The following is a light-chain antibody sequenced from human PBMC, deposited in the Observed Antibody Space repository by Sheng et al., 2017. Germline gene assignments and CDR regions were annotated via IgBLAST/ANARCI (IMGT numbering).Light chain of an antibody. CDR1: QNIGNK. CDR3: QQSDSIPLT. V-gene: IGKV1-39*01. CDR2: AAS. Sequence: DIHVIQSPSSLSASVGDRITLTCRASQNIGNKLNWFQQKPGRAPNLLIYAASYLPSGVSSRFSGSGSGTDFTLTISSLQPEDFATYYCQQSDSIPLTFGGGTKVEIK. J-gene: IGKJ4*01.